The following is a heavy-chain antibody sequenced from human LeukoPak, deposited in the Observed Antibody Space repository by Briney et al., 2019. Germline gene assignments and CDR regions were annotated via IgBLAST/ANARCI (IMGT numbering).Heavy chain of an antibody. J-gene: IGHJ4*02. CDR2: IKQDGSEK. CDR3: ARFALGPIAVAPYFDY. CDR1: GFTFSSYW. Sequence: GGSLRLSCAASGFTFSSYWMSWVRQAPGKGLEWVANIKQDGSEKYYVDSVKGRFTISKDNAKNSLYLQVNSLRAEDTAVYYCARFALGPIAVAPYFDYWGQGTLVTASS. D-gene: IGHD6-19*01. V-gene: IGHV3-7*01.